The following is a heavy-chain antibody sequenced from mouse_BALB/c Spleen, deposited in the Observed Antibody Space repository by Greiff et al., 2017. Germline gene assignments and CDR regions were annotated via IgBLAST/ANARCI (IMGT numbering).Heavy chain of an antibody. Sequence: EVKLMESGGGLVKPGGSLKLSCAASGFTFSSYAMSWVRQTPEKRLEWVASISSGGSTYYPDSVKGRFTISRDNARNILYLQMSSLRSEDTAMYYCARAGDYEGFAYWGQGTLVTVSA. CDR1: GFTFSSYA. CDR2: ISSGGST. J-gene: IGHJ3*01. D-gene: IGHD2-4*01. V-gene: IGHV5-6-5*01. CDR3: ARAGDYEGFAY.